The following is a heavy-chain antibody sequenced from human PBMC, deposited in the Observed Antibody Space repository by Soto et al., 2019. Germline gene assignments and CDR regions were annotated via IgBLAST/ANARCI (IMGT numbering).Heavy chain of an antibody. CDR1: GFTFSSYG. Sequence: GGSLRLSCAASGFTFSSYGMHWVRQAPGKGLEWVAVIWYDGSNKYYADSVKGRFTISRDNSKDTLYLQMNSLRAEDTAVYYCARDWYCSSTSCPPDYWGQGTLVTVSS. J-gene: IGHJ4*02. D-gene: IGHD2-2*01. V-gene: IGHV3-33*01. CDR2: IWYDGSNK. CDR3: ARDWYCSSTSCPPDY.